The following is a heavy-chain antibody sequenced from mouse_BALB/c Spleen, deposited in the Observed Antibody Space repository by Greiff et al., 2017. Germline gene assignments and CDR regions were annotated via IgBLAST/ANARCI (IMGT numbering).Heavy chain of an antibody. CDR3: ARCRECITTVVAPFDY. CDR1: GYTFTSYT. CDR2: INPSSGYT. D-gene: IGHD1-1*01. V-gene: IGHV1-4*01. J-gene: IGHJ2*01. Sequence: VQLQQSGAELARPGASVKMSCKASGYTFTSYTMHWVKQRPGQGLEWIGYINPSSGYTNYNQKFKDKATLTADKSSSTAYMQLSSLTSEDSAVYYCARCRECITTVVAPFDYWGQGTTLTVSS.